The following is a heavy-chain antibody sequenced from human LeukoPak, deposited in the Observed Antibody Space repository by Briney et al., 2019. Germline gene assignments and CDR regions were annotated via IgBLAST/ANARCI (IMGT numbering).Heavy chain of an antibody. CDR3: ATHLAAALVRDWFDP. V-gene: IGHV4-34*01. J-gene: IGHJ5*02. CDR1: GGSFSGYY. D-gene: IGHD6-13*01. Sequence: SETLSLTCAVYGGSFSGYYWSWIRQPPGKGLEWIGEINHSGSTNYNPSLKSRVTISVDTSKNQFSLKLSSVTAADTAVYYCATHLAAALVRDWFDPWGQGTLVTVSS. CDR2: INHSGST.